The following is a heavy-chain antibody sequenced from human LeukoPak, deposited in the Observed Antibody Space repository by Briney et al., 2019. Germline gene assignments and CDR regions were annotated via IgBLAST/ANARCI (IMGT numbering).Heavy chain of an antibody. D-gene: IGHD5-12*01. J-gene: IGHJ4*02. Sequence: PGRSLRLSCAASGFTFSSYSMNWVRQAPGKGLEWVSSISSSSSYIYYADSVKGRFTISRDNAKNSLYLQMNSLRAEDTAVYYCARDSSAASGPIDYWGQGTLVTVSS. V-gene: IGHV3-21*01. CDR3: ARDSSAASGPIDY. CDR1: GFTFSSYS. CDR2: ISSSSSYI.